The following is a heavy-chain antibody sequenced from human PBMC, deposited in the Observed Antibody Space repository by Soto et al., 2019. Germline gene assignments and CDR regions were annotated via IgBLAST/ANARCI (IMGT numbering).Heavy chain of an antibody. V-gene: IGHV2-5*02. Sequence: GSGPTLVNPTHPLTLTCTFSGFSLSTDDVGVGWIRQPPGKALDWLVVIYWDDYKRYIQYVKGRLTITKETSRNQVLLTMTNMDAVDAPTYFCGRSEYRISPFDYGGQGAWVTVAS. D-gene: IGHD6-6*01. CDR3: GRSEYRISPFDY. CDR1: GFSLSTDDVG. CDR2: IYWDDYK. J-gene: IGHJ4*02.